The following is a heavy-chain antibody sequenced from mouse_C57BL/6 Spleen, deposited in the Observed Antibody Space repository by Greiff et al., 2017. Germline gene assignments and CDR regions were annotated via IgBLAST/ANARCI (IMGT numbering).Heavy chain of an antibody. CDR1: GFTFSDYG. CDR3: ARRAYSNKGFAY. J-gene: IGHJ3*01. V-gene: IGHV5-17*01. D-gene: IGHD2-5*01. Sequence: EVQVVESGGGLVKPGGSLKLSCAASGFTFSDYGMHWVRQAPEKGLEWVAYISSGSSTIYYADTVKGRFTISRDNAKNTLFLQMTSLRSEDTAMYYCARRAYSNKGFAYWGQGTLVTVSA. CDR2: ISSGSSTI.